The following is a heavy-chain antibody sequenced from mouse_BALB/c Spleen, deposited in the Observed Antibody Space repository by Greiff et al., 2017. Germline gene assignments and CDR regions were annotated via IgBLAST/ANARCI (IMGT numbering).Heavy chain of an antibody. CDR1: GFTFSSYT. CDR3: ARHQIYYDYDDRFAY. J-gene: IGHJ3*01. CDR2: ISNGGGST. Sequence: EVKVVESGGGLVQPGGSLKLSCAASGFTFSSYTMSWVRQTPEKRLEWVAYISNGGGSTYYPDTVKGRFTISRDNAKNTLYLQMSSLKSEDTAMYYCARHQIYYDYDDRFAYWGQGTLVTVSA. V-gene: IGHV5-12-2*01. D-gene: IGHD2-4*01.